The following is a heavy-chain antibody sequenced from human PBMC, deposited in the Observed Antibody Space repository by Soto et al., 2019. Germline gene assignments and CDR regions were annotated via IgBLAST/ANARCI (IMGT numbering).Heavy chain of an antibody. CDR1: GDSFTSYA. J-gene: IGHJ6*02. V-gene: IGHV1-3*01. CDR2: INAGNGNT. Sequence: ASVKVSCKASGDSFTSYAMHWVRQAPGQRLEWMGWINAGNGNTKYSQKFQGRVTITRDTSASTAYMELSSLRSEDTAVYYCARDPSGFGPIRGSGYWVSYYGMDVWGQGTTVTVSS. D-gene: IGHD3-3*01. CDR3: ARDPSGFGPIRGSGYWVSYYGMDV.